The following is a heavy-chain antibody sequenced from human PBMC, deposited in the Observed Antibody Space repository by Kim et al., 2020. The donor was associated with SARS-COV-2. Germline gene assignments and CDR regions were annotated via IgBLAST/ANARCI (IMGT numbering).Heavy chain of an antibody. CDR1: GYTFTSYA. J-gene: IGHJ4*02. V-gene: IGHV1-3*01. CDR3: ARGDYVWGSYPIPFDY. D-gene: IGHD3-16*02. CDR2: INAGNGNT. Sequence: ASVKVSCKASGYTFTSYAMHWVRQAPGQRLEWMGWINAGNGNTKYSQKFQGRVTITRDTSASTAYMELSSLRSEDTAVYYCARGDYVWGSYPIPFDYWGQGTLVTVSS.